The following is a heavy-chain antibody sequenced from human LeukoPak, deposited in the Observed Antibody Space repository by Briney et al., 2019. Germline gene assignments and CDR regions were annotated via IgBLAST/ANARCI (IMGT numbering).Heavy chain of an antibody. CDR2: IYPGDSDT. CDR3: ARTANNRVFDY. CDR1: GYSFSNYW. D-gene: IGHD1-14*01. Sequence: GESLKISCKGSGYSFSNYWIGWVRQMPGKGLEWMGIIYPGDSDTRYSPSFQGQVTISADKSISTAYLQWSSLKASDTAMYYCARTANNRVFDYWGQGTLVTVYS. J-gene: IGHJ4*02. V-gene: IGHV5-51*01.